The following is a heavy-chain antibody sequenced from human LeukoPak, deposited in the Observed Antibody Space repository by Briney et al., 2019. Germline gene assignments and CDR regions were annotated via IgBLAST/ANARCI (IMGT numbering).Heavy chain of an antibody. Sequence: SETLSLTCTVSGGSISSSSYYWGWIRQPPGKGLEWIGSIYYSGSTYYNPSLKSRVTISVDTSKNQFSLKLSSVTAADTAVYYCARGYYDFWSGHSSYMDVWGKGTTVTVSS. CDR1: GGSISSSSYY. CDR3: ARGYYDFWSGHSSYMDV. J-gene: IGHJ6*03. D-gene: IGHD3-3*01. V-gene: IGHV4-39*07. CDR2: IYYSGST.